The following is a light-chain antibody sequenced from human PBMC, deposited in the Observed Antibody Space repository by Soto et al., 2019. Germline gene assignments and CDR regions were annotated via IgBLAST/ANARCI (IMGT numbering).Light chain of an antibody. Sequence: QSVLTQPPSASGSPGQSVTISCTGTSSDVGGYNYVAWYQQHPGKAPKLMIYEVSKRPSGVPDRFSGSKSGNTASLTVSGLQADDEADYYCSSYAGSKNYVFGTGTKVTV. CDR1: SSDVGGYNY. J-gene: IGLJ1*01. CDR3: SSYAGSKNYV. CDR2: EVS. V-gene: IGLV2-8*01.